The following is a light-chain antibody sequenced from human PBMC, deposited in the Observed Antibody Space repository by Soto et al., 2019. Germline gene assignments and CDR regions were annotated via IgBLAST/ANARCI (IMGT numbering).Light chain of an antibody. Sequence: QSVLTQPASVSGSPGQSITISCTGTSSDVGGYNYVSWYQQHPGRAPKLMIFEVNNRPSGVSDRFSGSKSGNTASLTISGLQAEDEADYYCSAYTARSTLVFGGGTKLTVL. CDR3: SAYTARSTLV. CDR2: EVN. J-gene: IGLJ3*02. CDR1: SSDVGGYNY. V-gene: IGLV2-14*01.